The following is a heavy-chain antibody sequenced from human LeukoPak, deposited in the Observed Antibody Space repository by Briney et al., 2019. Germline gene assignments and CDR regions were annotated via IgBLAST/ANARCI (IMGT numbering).Heavy chain of an antibody. CDR1: GFTFSSYG. J-gene: IGHJ3*02. CDR3: ARGRHMITFGSYDAFDI. Sequence: GGSLRLSCAASGFTFSSYGMHWVRQAPGKGLEWVAFIRYDGSNKYYADSVKGRFTISRDNSKNTLYLQMNSLRADDTAVYYCARGRHMITFGSYDAFDIWGQGTMVTVSS. V-gene: IGHV3-30*02. D-gene: IGHD3-16*01. CDR2: IRYDGSNK.